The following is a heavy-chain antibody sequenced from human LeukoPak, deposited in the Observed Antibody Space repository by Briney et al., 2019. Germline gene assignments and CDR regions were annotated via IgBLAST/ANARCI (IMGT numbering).Heavy chain of an antibody. D-gene: IGHD2-15*01. Sequence: GGSLRLSCAASGFTFSSYGMSWVRQAPGKGLEWVSAINTSGGSTYYADSVKGRFTISRDNSKKTLYLQMNSLRAEDTAIYYCAKNGDRGAYCSGGSCYPYFYYYMDVWGKGTTVTISS. CDR2: INTSGGST. J-gene: IGHJ6*03. V-gene: IGHV3-23*01. CDR1: GFTFSSYG. CDR3: AKNGDRGAYCSGGSCYPYFYYYMDV.